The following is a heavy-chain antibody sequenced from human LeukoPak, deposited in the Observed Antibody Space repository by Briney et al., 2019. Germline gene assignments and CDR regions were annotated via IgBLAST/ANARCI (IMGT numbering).Heavy chain of an antibody. V-gene: IGHV3-23*01. CDR2: ISGSGGST. D-gene: IGHD3-3*01. CDR1: GFTFSSYA. Sequence: GGSLRLSCAASGFTFSSYAMSWVRQAPGKGLEWVSAISGSGGSTYYADSVKGRFTISRDNSKNTLYLQMNSLRAEDTAVYYCAKDGRPYYDFWSGISEGAFDIWGQGTMVTVSS. CDR3: AKDGRPYYDFWSGISEGAFDI. J-gene: IGHJ3*02.